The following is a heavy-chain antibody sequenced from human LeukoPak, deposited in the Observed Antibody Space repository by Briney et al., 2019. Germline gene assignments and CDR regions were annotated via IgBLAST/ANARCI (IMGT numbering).Heavy chain of an antibody. D-gene: IGHD5-24*01. CDR1: GYTFTNYD. CDR3: ARTEMGGNVCLDS. V-gene: IGHV1-8*01. J-gene: IGHJ5*01. CDR2: MNPNSGDT. Sequence: GASVKVSCKASGYTFTNYDINWVRQATGQGLEWMGWMNPNSGDTGYAQKFQGRVTMTRDTTISTAYMELPSVTYDDTDNFSCARTEMGGNVCLDSWGQGTLVTVSS.